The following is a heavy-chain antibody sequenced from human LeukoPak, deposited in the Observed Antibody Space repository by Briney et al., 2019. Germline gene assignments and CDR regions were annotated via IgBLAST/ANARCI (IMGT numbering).Heavy chain of an antibody. CDR3: ARARRVRFGSKYSYGFPSDDY. CDR2: IYTSGST. J-gene: IGHJ4*02. D-gene: IGHD5-18*01. CDR1: GGSISSGSYY. V-gene: IGHV4-61*02. Sequence: PSETLSLTCTVSGGSISSGSYYWSWIRQPAGKGLEWIGRIYTSGSTNYNPSLKSRVTISVDTSKNQFSLTLFSVTAADTAVYYCARARRVRFGSKYSYGFPSDDYWGQGTLVTVSS.